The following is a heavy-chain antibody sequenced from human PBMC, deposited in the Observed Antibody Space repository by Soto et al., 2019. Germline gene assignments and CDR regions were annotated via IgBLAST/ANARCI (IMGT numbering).Heavy chain of an antibody. CDR2: IIPIFGTA. D-gene: IGHD1-1*01. J-gene: IGHJ3*02. CDR3: AREYSSGWNGGAFDI. CDR1: GGTFSSYA. V-gene: IGHV1-69*12. Sequence: QVQLVQSGAEVKKPGSSVKVSCKASGGTFSSYAISWVRQAPGQGLEWMGGIIPIFGTANYAQKFQGRVTIXXDXSXXTAYMELSSLRSEDTAVYYCAREYSSGWNGGAFDIWGQGTMVTVSS.